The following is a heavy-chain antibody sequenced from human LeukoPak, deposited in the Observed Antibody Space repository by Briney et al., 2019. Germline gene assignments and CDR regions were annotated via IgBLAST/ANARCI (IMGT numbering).Heavy chain of an antibody. CDR1: GYTFTSYD. CDR3: ATNWGTFDY. D-gene: IGHD7-27*01. J-gene: IGHJ4*02. CDR2: MNPNSGNT. Sequence: ASVKVSCKASGYTFTSYDINWVRQATGQGLEWMGWMNPNSGNTGYAQKFQGRVTMTRDTSISTAYMELSRLRSDDTAVYYCATNWGTFDYWGQGTLVTVSS. V-gene: IGHV1-8*01.